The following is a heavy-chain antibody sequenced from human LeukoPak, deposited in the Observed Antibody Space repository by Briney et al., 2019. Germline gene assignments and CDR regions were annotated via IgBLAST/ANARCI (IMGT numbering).Heavy chain of an antibody. D-gene: IGHD2-2*01. Sequence: PGGSLRLSCAASGFTFSSYAMSWVRQAPGKGLEWVSAISGSGGSTYYADSVKGRFTISRDNSKNTLYLQMNSLRAEDTAVYYCAKFSVGGVRYRVVPAANIDYWGQGTLVTVSS. J-gene: IGHJ4*02. V-gene: IGHV3-23*01. CDR2: ISGSGGST. CDR3: AKFSVGGVRYRVVPAANIDY. CDR1: GFTFSSYA.